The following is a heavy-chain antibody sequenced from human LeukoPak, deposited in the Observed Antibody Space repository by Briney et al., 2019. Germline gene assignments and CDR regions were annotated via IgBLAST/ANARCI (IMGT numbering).Heavy chain of an antibody. V-gene: IGHV1-69*05. J-gene: IGHJ5*02. D-gene: IGHD4-17*01. CDR3: ARDVHGDYGSGWFDP. Sequence: GASVKVSCKTSGGTFNNSAISWVQQAPGQGLEWLGGIMPLFGTAGYARKFQGRVTITKDESTRTVYLELNSLTSDDTAVYYCARDVHGDYGSGWFDPWGQGTLVSVSS. CDR2: IMPLFGTA. CDR1: GGTFNNSA.